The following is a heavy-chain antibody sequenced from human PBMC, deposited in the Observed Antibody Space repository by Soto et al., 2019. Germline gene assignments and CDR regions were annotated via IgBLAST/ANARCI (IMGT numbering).Heavy chain of an antibody. J-gene: IGHJ4*02. V-gene: IGHV3-33*01. CDR3: ARGVAISSSAPGEY. CDR1: GFTFSSYG. CDR2: IWYDGSNK. Sequence: QVQLVESGGGVVQPGRSLRLSCAASGFTFSSYGMHWVRQAPGKGLEWVAVIWYDGSNKYYADYVKGRFTISRDNSKNMLYLQMNSLRAGDTAVYYGARGVAISSSAPGEYWGQGTLVTVSS. D-gene: IGHD6-6*01.